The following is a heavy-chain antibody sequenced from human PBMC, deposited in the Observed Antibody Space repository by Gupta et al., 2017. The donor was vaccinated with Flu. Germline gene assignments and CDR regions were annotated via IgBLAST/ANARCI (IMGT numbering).Heavy chain of an antibody. J-gene: IGHJ4*02. V-gene: IGHV3-11*05. Sequence: QVQLVESGGGLVKPGGSLRLSCAASGFTFSAYYMSWIRQAPGKGLEWVSYISSSSSYTNDADAVKGRFTISRDNAKNSLYLQMKRLRAEDTAVYYCAMSAHSSSWYAGYWGQGTMVTVSS. CDR3: AMSAHSSSWYAGY. CDR1: GFTFSAYY. D-gene: IGHD6-13*01. CDR2: ISSSSSYT.